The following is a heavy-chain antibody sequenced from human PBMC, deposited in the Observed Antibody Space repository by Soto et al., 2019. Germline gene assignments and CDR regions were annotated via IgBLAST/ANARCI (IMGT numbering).Heavy chain of an antibody. CDR2: IWYDGSNK. D-gene: IGHD1-26*01. V-gene: IGHV3-33*01. Sequence: GGSLRLSCAASGFTFSSYGMHWVRQAPGKGLEWVAVIWYDGSNKYYADSVKGRFTISRDNSKNTLYLQMNSLRAEDTAVYYCARDRVSGSYRDYFDYWRQGTLVTVSS. J-gene: IGHJ4*02. CDR3: ARDRVSGSYRDYFDY. CDR1: GFTFSSYG.